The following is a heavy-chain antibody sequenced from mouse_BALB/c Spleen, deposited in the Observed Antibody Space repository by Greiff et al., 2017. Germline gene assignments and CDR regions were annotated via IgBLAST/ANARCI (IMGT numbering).Heavy chain of an antibody. J-gene: IGHJ3*01. CDR1: GYTFTSYW. D-gene: IGHD2-4*01. V-gene: IGHV1S81*02. CDR3: ANKYDYDGWFAY. CDR2: INPSNGRT. Sequence: QVQLQQPGAELVKPGASVKLSCKASGYTFTSYWMHWVKQRPGQGLEWIGEINPSNGRTNYNEKFKSKATLTVDKSSSTAYMQLSSLTSEDSAVYYCANKYDYDGWFAYWGQGTLVTVSA.